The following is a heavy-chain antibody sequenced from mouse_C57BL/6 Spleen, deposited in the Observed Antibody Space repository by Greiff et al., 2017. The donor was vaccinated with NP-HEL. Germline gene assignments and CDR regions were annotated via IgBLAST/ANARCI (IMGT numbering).Heavy chain of an antibody. J-gene: IGHJ4*01. CDR2: INPNNGGT. CDR1: GYTFTDYY. D-gene: IGHD2-14*01. CDR3: AGEVLGAMDY. V-gene: IGHV1-26*01. Sequence: EVQLQQSGPELVKPGASVKISCKASGYTFTDYYMNWVKQSHGKSLEWIGDINPNNGGTSYNQKFKGKATLTVDKSSSTAYMELRSLTSEDSAVYYCAGEVLGAMDYWGQGTSVTVSS.